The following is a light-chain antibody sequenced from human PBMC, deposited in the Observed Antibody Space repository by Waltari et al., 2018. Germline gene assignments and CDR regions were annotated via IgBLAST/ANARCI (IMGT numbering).Light chain of an antibody. CDR3: SSYTTGRTYV. J-gene: IGLJ1*01. CDR2: DVN. CDR1: DPAIGRLNF. Sequence: QSALTQPASVSGSPGQSIAISCTGTDPAIGRLNFVPWYRQRPGEVPKLIIYDVNSRLSGISSRFSGSKFGNTASLTISGLQTEDEAVYYCSSYTTGRTYVFGTGTKVTVL. V-gene: IGLV2-14*03.